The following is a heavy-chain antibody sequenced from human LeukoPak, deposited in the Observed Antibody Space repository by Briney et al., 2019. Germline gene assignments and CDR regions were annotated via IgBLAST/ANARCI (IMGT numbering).Heavy chain of an antibody. Sequence: SDTLSLTCAVSGGSISSSNWWNWVRQPPGKGLEWIGEIYHSGSTNYNPSLKSRVTISVDKSNNQFSLKLSSVTAADTAVYYCARVIRQLLVVWFDPWGQGTVVTVSS. CDR1: GGSISSSNW. V-gene: IGHV4-4*02. J-gene: IGHJ5*02. CDR2: IYHSGST. CDR3: ARVIRQLLVVWFDP. D-gene: IGHD2-8*02.